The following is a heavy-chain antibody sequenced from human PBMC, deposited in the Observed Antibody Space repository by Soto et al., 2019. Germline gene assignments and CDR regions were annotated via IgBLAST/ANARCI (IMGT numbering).Heavy chain of an antibody. D-gene: IGHD4-17*01. J-gene: IGHJ4*02. CDR2: IYYSGIT. CDR1: GGSISSGGYY. CDR3: ARESYGDAHVEY. V-gene: IGHV4-31*03. Sequence: QVQLQESGPGLVKPSQTLSLTCTVSGGSISSGGYYWSWIRQHPGKGLEWIGYIYYSGITYYNPSLKSRLTMSVDMSKNQFSPKLSSVTAADTAVYYCARESYGDAHVEYWGQGTLVTVSS.